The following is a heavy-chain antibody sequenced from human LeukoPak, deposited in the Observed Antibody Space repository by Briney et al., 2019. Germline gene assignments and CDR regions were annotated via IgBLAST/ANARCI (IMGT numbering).Heavy chain of an antibody. Sequence: GGSLRLSCAASGFTFSSYWMSWVRQAPGKGLEWVANIKQDGSGKYYVDSVKGRFTISRDNAKNSLYLQMNSLRAEDTAVYYCARGPRYYDINLWGQGTLVTVS. CDR1: GFTFSSYW. CDR3: ARGPRYYDINL. V-gene: IGHV3-7*01. CDR2: IKQDGSGK. J-gene: IGHJ1*01. D-gene: IGHD3-9*01.